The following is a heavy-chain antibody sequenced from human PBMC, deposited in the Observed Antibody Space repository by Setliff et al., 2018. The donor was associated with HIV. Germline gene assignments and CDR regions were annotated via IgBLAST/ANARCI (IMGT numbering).Heavy chain of an antibody. V-gene: IGHV3-7*03. CDR3: ARGFYGDYYFDY. J-gene: IGHJ4*02. CDR1: RFTFNDYW. D-gene: IGHD4-17*01. Sequence: PGGSLRLSCVASRFTFNDYWMSWVRQAPGKGLEWVANIDRDGSETNYVDSVKGRFTIFRDNAKSSMYLQMNSLRAEDTAMYYCARGFYGDYYFDYWGQGTLVTVSS. CDR2: IDRDGSET.